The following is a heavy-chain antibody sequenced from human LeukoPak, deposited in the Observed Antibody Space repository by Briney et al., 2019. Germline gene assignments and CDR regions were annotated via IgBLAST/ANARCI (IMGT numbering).Heavy chain of an antibody. CDR2: IKNKIDGGTA. J-gene: IGHJ3*02. Sequence: GGSLRLSCAASGFTFSSYWMNWARQAPGKGLEWVGRIKNKIDGGTADYAAPVKGRFTISRDDSKNMLYLQMNSLRTEDTAVYYCTSYNDRDAFNIWGQGTMVTVS. D-gene: IGHD3-3*01. V-gene: IGHV3-15*01. CDR1: GFTFSSYW. CDR3: TSYNDRDAFNI.